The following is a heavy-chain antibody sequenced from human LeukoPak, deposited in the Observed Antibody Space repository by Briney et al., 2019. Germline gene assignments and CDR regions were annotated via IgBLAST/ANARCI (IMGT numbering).Heavy chain of an antibody. D-gene: IGHD3-22*01. CDR1: GYMFTGFY. Sequence: ASMKVSCKASGYMFTGFYIHWVRQAPGQGLEWMGRIIPILGIANYAQKFQGRVTITADKSTSTAYMELSSLRSEDTAVYYCAREYYYDSSGYSDPFDYWGRGTLVTVSS. CDR3: AREYYYDSSGYSDPFDY. V-gene: IGHV1-69*04. CDR2: IIPILGIA. J-gene: IGHJ4*02.